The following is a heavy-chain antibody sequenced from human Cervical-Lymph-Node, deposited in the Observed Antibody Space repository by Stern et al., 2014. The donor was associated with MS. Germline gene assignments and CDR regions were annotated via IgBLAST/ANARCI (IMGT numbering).Heavy chain of an antibody. V-gene: IGHV3-9*01. J-gene: IGHJ4*02. CDR1: GFTFDAYD. CDR3: AREGALSGHRAYYFDY. Sequence: EVQLVESGGGLVQPGRSLRLSCAASGFTFDAYDMHWVRQATGKGLEWVSGINWNGGHIGDADSVKGRFTISRDNVKNSLYLQMNSLRPEDTALYYCAREGALSGHRAYYFDYWGQGTLVTVSS. CDR2: INWNGGHI. D-gene: IGHD2-15*01.